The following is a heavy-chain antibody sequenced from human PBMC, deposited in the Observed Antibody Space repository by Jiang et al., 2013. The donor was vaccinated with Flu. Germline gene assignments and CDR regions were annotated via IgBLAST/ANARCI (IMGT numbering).Heavy chain of an antibody. Sequence: SGFTFSDYYMSWIRQAPGKGLEWVSYISSSSSYTNYADSVKGRFTISRDNAKNSLYLQMNSLRAEDTAVFYCASHKAGGSYGHAFDIWGQGTMVTVSS. CDR3: ASHKAGGSYGHAFDI. CDR2: ISSSSSYT. J-gene: IGHJ3*02. D-gene: IGHD1-26*01. CDR1: GFTFSDYY. V-gene: IGHV3-11*06.